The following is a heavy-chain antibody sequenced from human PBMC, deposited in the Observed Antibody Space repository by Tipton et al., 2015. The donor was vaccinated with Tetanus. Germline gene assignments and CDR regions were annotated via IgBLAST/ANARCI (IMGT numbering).Heavy chain of an antibody. J-gene: IGHJ6*02. D-gene: IGHD5-24*01. CDR3: ARGNQRWLEIYYYYYGMDV. V-gene: IGHV4-34*01. CDR2: INHSGST. Sequence: TLSLTSAVYGGSFSGFYWSWVRQPPGKGLEWIGEINHSGSTNYNPSLKSRVTISVDTSKNQFSLNLTSVTAADTAVYYCARGNQRWLEIYYYYYGMDVWGQGTTVTVSS. CDR1: GGSFSGFY.